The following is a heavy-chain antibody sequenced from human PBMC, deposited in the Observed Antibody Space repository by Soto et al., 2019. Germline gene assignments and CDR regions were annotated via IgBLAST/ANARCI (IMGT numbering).Heavy chain of an antibody. Sequence: QVQLVQSGAEVKKPGASVKVSCKASGYTFTSYGISWVRQAPGQGLEWMGWISAYNGNTNYAQKLQGRVTMTTDTSMRTAYMELRSMRSDDTAVYYCARDILPVTMIVVVSTMDVWGQGTTVTVSS. J-gene: IGHJ6*02. D-gene: IGHD3-22*01. V-gene: IGHV1-18*01. CDR3: ARDILPVTMIVVVSTMDV. CDR2: ISAYNGNT. CDR1: GYTFTSYG.